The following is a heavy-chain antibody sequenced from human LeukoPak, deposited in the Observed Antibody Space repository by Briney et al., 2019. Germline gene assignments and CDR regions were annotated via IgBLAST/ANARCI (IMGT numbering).Heavy chain of an antibody. CDR2: IKQDGSEK. D-gene: IGHD3-16*01. CDR1: GFTFSSYW. J-gene: IGHJ4*02. V-gene: IGHV3-7*01. Sequence: GGSLRLSCAASGFTFSSYWMSWVRQAPGKGLEWVANIKQDGSEKYYMDSVKGRFTISRDNAKNSLYLQMNSLRAEDTAVYYCARDLSVWGSDQRLDYWGQGTLVTVSS. CDR3: ARDLSVWGSDQRLDY.